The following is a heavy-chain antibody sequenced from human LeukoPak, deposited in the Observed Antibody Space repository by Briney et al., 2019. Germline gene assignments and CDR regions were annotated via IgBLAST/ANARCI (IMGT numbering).Heavy chain of an antibody. CDR3: ARGGLLRYSSSWYRGAFDI. D-gene: IGHD6-13*01. CDR1: GGSFRGYY. Sequence: SETLSLTCAVYGGSFRGYYWSRIRQPPGRGREWIGEINHSGSTNYNPYLKRRVTISVDPSKNQFSLKLSSVTAADTAVYYCARGGLLRYSSSWYRGAFDIWGQGTMVTVSS. CDR2: INHSGST. V-gene: IGHV4-34*01. J-gene: IGHJ3*02.